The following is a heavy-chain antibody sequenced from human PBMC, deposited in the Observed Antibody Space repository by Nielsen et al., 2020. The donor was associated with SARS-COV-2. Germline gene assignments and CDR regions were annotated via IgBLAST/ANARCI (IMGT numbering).Heavy chain of an antibody. V-gene: IGHV3-23*01. D-gene: IGHD3-22*01. CDR1: GFTFSSYA. CDR3: ARESPIYYDSSGPDY. CDR2: ISGSGGST. Sequence: GGSLRLSCAASGFTFSSYAMSWVRQAPGKGLEWVSAISGSGGSTYYADSVKGRFTISRDNAKNSLYLQMNSLRAEDTAVYFCARESPIYYDSSGPDYWGQGTLVTVSS. J-gene: IGHJ4*02.